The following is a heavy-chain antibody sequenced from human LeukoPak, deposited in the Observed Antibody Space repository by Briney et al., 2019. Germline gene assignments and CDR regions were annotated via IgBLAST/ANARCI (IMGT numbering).Heavy chain of an antibody. Sequence: GGSLRLSCAASGFTFSSYTMSWVRQAPGKGLEWVSAISGSGGSTYYADSVKGRFTISRDNSKNTLYVQVNSLGTEDTAAYYCAKGSYYDSSGSFYFDYWGQGTLVTVSS. CDR1: GFTFSSYT. V-gene: IGHV3-23*01. J-gene: IGHJ4*02. D-gene: IGHD3-22*01. CDR3: AKGSYYDSSGSFYFDY. CDR2: ISGSGGST.